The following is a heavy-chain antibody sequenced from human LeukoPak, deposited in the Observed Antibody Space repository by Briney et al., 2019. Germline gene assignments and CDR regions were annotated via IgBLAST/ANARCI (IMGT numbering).Heavy chain of an antibody. Sequence: ASVKVSCKASGYTFTGYFMHWVRQALGQGLEWMGWINPNSGGTNNAQKFQGRVTMTRDTSISTAYMELSRLRSDDTAVYYCARSPYSSSSRYYFDYWGQGTLVTVSS. J-gene: IGHJ4*02. CDR3: ARSPYSSSSRYYFDY. CDR2: INPNSGGT. CDR1: GYTFTGYF. D-gene: IGHD6-6*01. V-gene: IGHV1-2*02.